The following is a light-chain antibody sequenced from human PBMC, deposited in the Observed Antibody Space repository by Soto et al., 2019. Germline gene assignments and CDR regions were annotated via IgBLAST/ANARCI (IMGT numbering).Light chain of an antibody. J-gene: IGKJ5*01. Sequence: EIVLTQSPGTLSLCPGERATLSCRASQSVSSSYFAWYQQKPGQAPRLLIYGASSRATGIPDRFSGSGSGTDFTLTISTLDPEDFAVYYWQQYSGSFTFGQGTRLEIE. CDR1: QSVSSSY. CDR2: GAS. CDR3: QQYSGSFT. V-gene: IGKV3-20*01.